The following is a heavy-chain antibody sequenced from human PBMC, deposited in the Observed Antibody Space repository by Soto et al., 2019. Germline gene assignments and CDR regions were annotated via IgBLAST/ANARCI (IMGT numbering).Heavy chain of an antibody. Sequence: SETLSLTCTVSGGSISSYYWSWIRQPPGKGLEWIGYIYYSGSTNYNPSLKSRVTISVDTSKNQFSLKLSSVTAADTAVYYFARVPTIFGVVIAENWFDPWGQGTLVTVS. CDR2: IYYSGST. CDR3: ARVPTIFGVVIAENWFDP. CDR1: GGSISSYY. J-gene: IGHJ5*02. D-gene: IGHD3-3*01. V-gene: IGHV4-59*01.